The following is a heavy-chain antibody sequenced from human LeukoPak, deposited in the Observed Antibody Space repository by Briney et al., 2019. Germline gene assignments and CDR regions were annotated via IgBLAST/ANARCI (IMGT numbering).Heavy chain of an antibody. J-gene: IGHJ5*02. CDR2: IYTSGST. Sequence: SETLSLTCTVSGGSISSYYWSWIRQPAGKGLEWIGRIYTSGSTNYNPSLKSRVTMSVDTSKNQFSLKLSSVTAADTAVYYCARDSYDFWSGYYDRARFDPWGQGTLVTVSS. CDR1: GGSISSYY. D-gene: IGHD3-3*01. V-gene: IGHV4-4*07. CDR3: ARDSYDFWSGYYDRARFDP.